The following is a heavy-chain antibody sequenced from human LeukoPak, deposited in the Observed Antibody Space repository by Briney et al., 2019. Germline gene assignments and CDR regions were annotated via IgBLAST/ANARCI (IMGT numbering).Heavy chain of an antibody. J-gene: IGHJ4*02. D-gene: IGHD7-27*01. CDR2: IYYSGST. CDR1: GGYISSYY. V-gene: IGHV4-59*08. CDR3: ARGPYAWGYIDY. Sequence: SETLSLTCTVSGGYISSYYWSWIRQPPGKGLEWIGYIYYSGSTNYNPSLKSRVTISVDTSKNQFSLKLSSVTAADTAVYYCARGPYAWGYIDYWGQGTLVTVSS.